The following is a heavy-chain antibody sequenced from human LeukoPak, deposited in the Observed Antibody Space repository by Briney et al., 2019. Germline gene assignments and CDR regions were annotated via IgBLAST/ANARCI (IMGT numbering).Heavy chain of an antibody. Sequence: PERSLRLSCAASGFSFDDYGMHGVRQAPGKGLEWVSLISGDGGSTYYTDSVKGRFTISRDNSKNSLYLQMNSLRTEDTALYYCAKDSSSWYHYWGQGTLVTVSS. J-gene: IGHJ4*02. D-gene: IGHD6-13*01. CDR3: AKDSSSWYHY. CDR1: GFSFDDYG. CDR2: ISGDGGST. V-gene: IGHV3-43*02.